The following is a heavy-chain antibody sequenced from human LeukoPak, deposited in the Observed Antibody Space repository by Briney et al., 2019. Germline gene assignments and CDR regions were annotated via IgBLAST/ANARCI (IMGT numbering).Heavy chain of an antibody. CDR3: AKNRDDWLLNYFDY. V-gene: IGHV3-30*18. Sequence: GRSLRLSCAASGFTFSSYGMHWVRQAPGKGLEWVAFISYDGSNKYYADSVKGRFTISRDNSKNTLYLQMNSLRAEDTAVYYCAKNRDDWLLNYFDYWGQGTLVTVSS. J-gene: IGHJ4*02. CDR1: GFTFSSYG. CDR2: ISYDGSNK. D-gene: IGHD3-9*01.